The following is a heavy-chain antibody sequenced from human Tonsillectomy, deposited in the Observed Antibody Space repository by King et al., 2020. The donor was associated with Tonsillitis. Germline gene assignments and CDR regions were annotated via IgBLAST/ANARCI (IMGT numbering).Heavy chain of an antibody. Sequence: VQLVESGGGLVKPGGSLILSCVTSGFRFSDYDMNWVRQAPGKGLEWVSSISRNRKYIYYADSVMGRITISRDNAKNSLYLQVDSLTVEDTAVYYCAKDKGADLYDSSRGAFDIWGQGTTVTVSS. D-gene: IGHD3-22*01. V-gene: IGHV3-21*01. CDR1: GFRFSDYD. CDR3: AKDKGADLYDSSRGAFDI. J-gene: IGHJ3*02. CDR2: ISRNRKYI.